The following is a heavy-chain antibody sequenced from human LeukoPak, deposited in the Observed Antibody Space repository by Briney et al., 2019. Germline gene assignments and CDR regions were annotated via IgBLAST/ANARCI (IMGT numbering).Heavy chain of an antibody. CDR1: GGSISSGSYY. CDR3: ARDRPPPPGQGGAYFDY. J-gene: IGHJ4*02. V-gene: IGHV4-61*02. D-gene: IGHD1-26*01. CDR2: IYTSGST. Sequence: PSETLSLTCTVSGGSISSGSYYWSWIRQPAGKGLEWIGRIYTSGSTNYNPSLKSRVTISVDTSKNQFSLKLSSVTAADTAVYYCARDRPPPPGQGGAYFDYWGQGTLVTVSS.